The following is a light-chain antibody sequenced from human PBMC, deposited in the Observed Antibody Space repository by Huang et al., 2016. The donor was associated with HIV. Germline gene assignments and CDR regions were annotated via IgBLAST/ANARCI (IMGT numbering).Light chain of an antibody. CDR3: QQANSFPRT. V-gene: IGKV1-12*01. J-gene: IGKJ1*01. Sequence: DIRMTQSPSFVSASVGDRFTITCRASQGISTWLAWYQQKPGKAPELLLYAASSLQRGVPSRFSGSGSGTDFTLTIRSLQPEDFATYYCQQANSFPRTFGQGTKVEIK. CDR1: QGISTW. CDR2: AAS.